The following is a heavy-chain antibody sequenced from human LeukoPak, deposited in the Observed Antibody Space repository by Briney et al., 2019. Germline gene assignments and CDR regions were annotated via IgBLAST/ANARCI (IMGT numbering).Heavy chain of an antibody. Sequence: GGSLRLSCAVFGFTVSSNYMNWVRQAPGKGLEWVSIIYSGGTTYYANSVKGRFTISRDNSKNTLYLQMNSLGAEDTAVYYCAKEGMLPAAISYYYYYYMDVWGKGTTATVSS. CDR2: IYSGGTT. J-gene: IGHJ6*03. CDR3: AKEGMLPAAISYYYYYYMDV. CDR1: GFTVSSNY. V-gene: IGHV3-66*01. D-gene: IGHD2-2*01.